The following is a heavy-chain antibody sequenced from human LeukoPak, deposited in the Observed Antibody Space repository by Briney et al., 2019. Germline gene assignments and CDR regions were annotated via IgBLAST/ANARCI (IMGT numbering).Heavy chain of an antibody. J-gene: IGHJ4*02. CDR3: ARDTSRISKLIQLWLIDY. CDR2: INPNSGGT. V-gene: IGHV1-2*02. Sequence: GASVKVSCKASGYTFTGYYMHWVRQAPGQGLDWMGWINPNSGGTNYAQKFQGRVTMTRDTSISTAYMELSRLRSDDTAVYYCARDTSRISKLIQLWLIDYWGQGTLVIVPS. D-gene: IGHD5-18*01. CDR1: GYTFTGYY.